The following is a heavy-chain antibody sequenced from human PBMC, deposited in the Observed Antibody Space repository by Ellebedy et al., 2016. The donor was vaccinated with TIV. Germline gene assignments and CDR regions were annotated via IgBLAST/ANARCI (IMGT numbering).Heavy chain of an antibody. Sequence: AASVKVSCKASGYTFTSYAMHWVRQAPGQRLEWMGWINAGNGNTKYSQKFQGRVTMTRDTSTSTVYMELSSLRSEDTAVYYCAREERTYYYDSSGYRRYYYYGMDVWGQGTTVTVSS. J-gene: IGHJ6*02. D-gene: IGHD3-22*01. V-gene: IGHV1-3*01. CDR1: GYTFTSYA. CDR3: AREERTYYYDSSGYRRYYYYGMDV. CDR2: INAGNGNT.